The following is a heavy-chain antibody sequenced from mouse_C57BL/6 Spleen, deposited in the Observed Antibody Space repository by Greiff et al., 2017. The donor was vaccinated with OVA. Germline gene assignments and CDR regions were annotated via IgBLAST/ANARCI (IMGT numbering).Heavy chain of an antibody. Sequence: VQLQQSVAELVRPGASVKLSCTASGFNIKNTYMHWVKQRPEQGLEWIGRIDPANGNTKYAPKFQGKATITADTSSNTAYLQLSSLTSEDTAIYYCAREDYDAESPHYYAMDYWGQGTSGTVSS. CDR1: GFNIKNTY. J-gene: IGHJ4*01. D-gene: IGHD2-4*01. CDR2: IDPANGNT. V-gene: IGHV14-3*01. CDR3: AREDYDAESPHYYAMDY.